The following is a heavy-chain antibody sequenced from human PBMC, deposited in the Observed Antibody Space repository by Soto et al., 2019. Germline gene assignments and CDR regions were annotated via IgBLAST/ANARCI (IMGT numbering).Heavy chain of an antibody. CDR2: ILSDEINK. CDR3: AIIATSGGGDEFDI. Sequence: QVQLVESGGGVVQHGRSLRLSCAASGFTFSNYAMHWVRHAPGKGLEWVAAILSDEINKYSADSVKGRFTISRDNSKKTLYLQMNSLRPEDTAVYYCAIIATSGGGDEFDIWGQGTMVTVSS. J-gene: IGHJ3*02. V-gene: IGHV3-30-3*01. CDR1: GFTFSNYA. D-gene: IGHD6-13*01.